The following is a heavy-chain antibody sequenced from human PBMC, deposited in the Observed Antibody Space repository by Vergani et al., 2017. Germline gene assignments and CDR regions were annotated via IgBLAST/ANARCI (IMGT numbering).Heavy chain of an antibody. J-gene: IGHJ3*01. Sequence: EKPLVQSGSETKKPGESLKISCQAFGYIFSNFWIGWVRQPPGRGLEWMGIIYPGDSEVKSNPTFRGQVLVSVDTSVNTAYLQWRSLQASDTATYFCASGGHGSENGGALQLWGQGTNITVSS. CDR3: ASGGHGSENGGALQL. D-gene: IGHD3-10*01. CDR2: IYPGDSEV. CDR1: GYIFSNFW. V-gene: IGHV5-51*01.